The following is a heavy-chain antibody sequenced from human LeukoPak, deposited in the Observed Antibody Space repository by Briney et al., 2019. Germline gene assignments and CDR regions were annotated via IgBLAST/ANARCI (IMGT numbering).Heavy chain of an antibody. D-gene: IGHD3-22*01. CDR3: ARACYYDSSGYCHDAFDI. CDR2: IKQDGNKK. J-gene: IGHJ3*02. V-gene: IGHV3-7*01. CDR1: GITFGIYW. Sequence: GGSLRLSCAASGITFGIYWMSWVRQAPGKGLEWVANIKQDGNKKYYVDSVKGRFTISRDNAKNSLYLQMNSLRAEDTAVYYCARACYYDSSGYCHDAFDIWGQGTMVTVSS.